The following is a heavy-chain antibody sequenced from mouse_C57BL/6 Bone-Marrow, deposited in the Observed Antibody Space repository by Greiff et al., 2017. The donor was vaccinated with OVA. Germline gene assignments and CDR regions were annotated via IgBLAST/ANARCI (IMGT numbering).Heavy chain of an antibody. CDR1: GFSLTSYA. CDR3: ARTGTGYFDY. CDR2: IWTGGGS. J-gene: IGHJ2*01. Sequence: VMLVESGPGLVAPSQSLSITCTVSGFSLTSYAISWVRQPPGKGLEWLGVIWTGGGSNYNSALKSRLSISTDNSKRQVVLQMNSLHTDDTARYYCARTGTGYFDYWGQGTTLTVSS. V-gene: IGHV2-9-1*01. D-gene: IGHD4-1*01.